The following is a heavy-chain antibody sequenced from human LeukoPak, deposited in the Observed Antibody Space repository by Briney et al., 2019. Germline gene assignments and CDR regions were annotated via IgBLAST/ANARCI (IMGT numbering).Heavy chain of an antibody. CDR3: ARAPTSSYYYYGMDV. CDR2: ISSSSSTI. Sequence: GGSLRLSCAASGFTFSSYSMNWVRQAPGKGLEWVSYISSSSSTIYYADSVKGRFTISRDNAKNSLYLQMNSLRAEDTAVYYCARAPTSSYYYYGMDVWGQGTMVTVSS. J-gene: IGHJ6*02. D-gene: IGHD6-6*01. V-gene: IGHV3-48*04. CDR1: GFTFSSYS.